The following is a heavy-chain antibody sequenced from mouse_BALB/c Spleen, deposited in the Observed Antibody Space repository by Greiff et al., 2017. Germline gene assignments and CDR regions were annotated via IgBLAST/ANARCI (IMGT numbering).Heavy chain of an antibody. V-gene: IGHV14-3*02. Sequence: VQLQQSGAELVKPGASVKLSCTASGFNIKDTYMHWVKQRPEQGLEWIGRIDPANGNTKYDPKFQGKATITADTSSNTAYLQLSSLTSEDTAVYYCARHYGSRGFFDYWGQGTTLTVSS. D-gene: IGHD1-1*01. J-gene: IGHJ2*01. CDR1: GFNIKDTY. CDR3: ARHYGSRGFFDY. CDR2: IDPANGNT.